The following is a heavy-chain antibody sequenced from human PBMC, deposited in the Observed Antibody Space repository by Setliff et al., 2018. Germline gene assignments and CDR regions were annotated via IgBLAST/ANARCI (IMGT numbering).Heavy chain of an antibody. V-gene: IGHV4-38-2*02. CDR2: IYRSGST. Sequence: PSETLSLTCTVSGYSISSGNHWGWIRQPPGKGLEWLGGIYRSGSTYNNQSHQSRVSISVDTSKNQFSLNLSSVTAADTAVYYCARHRRAVAAPGTFDFWGQGIKVTVSS. CDR3: ARHRRAVAAPGTFDF. CDR1: GYSISSGNH. J-gene: IGHJ3*01. D-gene: IGHD6-19*01.